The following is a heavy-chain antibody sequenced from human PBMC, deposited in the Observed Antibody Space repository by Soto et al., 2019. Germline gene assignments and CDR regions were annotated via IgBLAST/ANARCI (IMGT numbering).Heavy chain of an antibody. J-gene: IGHJ6*02. Sequence: SGPTLVNPTQTLTLTCTFSGFSLSTSGMCVSWIRQPPGKALEWLALIDWDDDKYYSTSLKTRLTISKDTSKNHVVLTMTNMDPVDTATYYFARIPYGFWSGYRYYYYGMDVWGQGTTVTVSS. CDR2: IDWDDDK. CDR1: GFSLSTSGMC. D-gene: IGHD3-3*01. V-gene: IGHV2-70*01. CDR3: ARIPYGFWSGYRYYYYGMDV.